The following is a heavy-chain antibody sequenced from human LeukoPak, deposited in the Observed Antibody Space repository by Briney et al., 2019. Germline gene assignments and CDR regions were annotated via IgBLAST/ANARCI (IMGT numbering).Heavy chain of an antibody. CDR1: GFTFNSFW. CDR3: ARDEGGTTLDY. J-gene: IGHJ4*02. D-gene: IGHD1-1*01. Sequence: PGGSLRLSCTASGFTFNSFWMSWVRQAPGKGLEWVANINPDGSEKNYVDSVKGRFTISRDNSKNTLYLQMNSLRAEDTAVYYCARDEGGTTLDYWGQGTLVTVSS. V-gene: IGHV3-7*01. CDR2: INPDGSEK.